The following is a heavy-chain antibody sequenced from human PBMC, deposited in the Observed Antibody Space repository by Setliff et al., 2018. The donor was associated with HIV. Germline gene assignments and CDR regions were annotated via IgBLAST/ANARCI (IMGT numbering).Heavy chain of an antibody. D-gene: IGHD4-17*01. CDR1: GFRFSTYW. V-gene: IGHV3-7*01. CDR2: IKQDGSEK. Sequence: GGSLRLSCAASGFRFSTYWMTWVRQAPGKGLEWVANIKQDGSEKYYVDSVKGRFTLSKDNAKNSLYLQMNSLRAEDTAVYYCARTRHDYGGYFDHWGQGTLVTVSS. J-gene: IGHJ4*02. CDR3: ARTRHDYGGYFDH.